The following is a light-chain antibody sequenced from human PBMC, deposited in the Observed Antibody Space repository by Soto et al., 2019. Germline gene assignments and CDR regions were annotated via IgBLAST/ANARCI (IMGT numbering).Light chain of an antibody. CDR1: QTISSW. CDR3: QQLDTYPWT. Sequence: DIQMTQSPSTLSGSVGDRVTITCRASQTISSWLAWYQQKPGKAPKLLIYKASTLKSGVPSRFSGSGSGTEFTLTISSLQAEDSATYYCQQLDTYPWTFGQGTKVDIK. J-gene: IGKJ1*01. V-gene: IGKV1-5*03. CDR2: KAS.